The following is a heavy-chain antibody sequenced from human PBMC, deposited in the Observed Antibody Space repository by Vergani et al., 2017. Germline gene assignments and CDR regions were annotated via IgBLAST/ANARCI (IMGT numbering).Heavy chain of an antibody. CDR2: INAGNGNT. D-gene: IGHD3-3*01. V-gene: IGHV1-3*01. CDR3: ARDSDDFWSGYSSFDP. Sequence: QVQLVQSGAEVKKPGASVKVSCKASGYTFTSYAMHWVRQAPGQRLEWMGWINAGNGNTKYSQKFQGRVTITRDTSASTAYMELSSLRSEDTAVYYCARDSDDFWSGYSSFDPWGQGTLVTVSS. CDR1: GYTFTSYA. J-gene: IGHJ5*02.